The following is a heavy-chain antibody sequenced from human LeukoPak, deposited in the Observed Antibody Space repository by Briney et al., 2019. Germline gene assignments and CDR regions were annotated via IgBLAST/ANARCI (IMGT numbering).Heavy chain of an antibody. Sequence: GGSLRLSCVASGYPFSSYSMIWIRQAPGKGLEWVSYISVSGGVRSYADSVKGRFTISRDDARNSLYLQMNSLKDEDTAVYYCARDRGYFYDQLDYWGQGTLVTVSS. J-gene: IGHJ4*02. V-gene: IGHV3-48*02. CDR1: GYPFSSYS. CDR2: ISVSGGVR. D-gene: IGHD2/OR15-2a*01. CDR3: ARDRGYFYDQLDY.